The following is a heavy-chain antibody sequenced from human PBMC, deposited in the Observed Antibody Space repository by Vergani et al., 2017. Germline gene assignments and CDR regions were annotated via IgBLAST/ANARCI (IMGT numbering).Heavy chain of an antibody. Sequence: QVQLQESGPGLLKPSQTLSLTCSVAGDSISSGNYYWNWIRRPAGKGLEWMGRIYSSGSPSYNPSIKSRITMSLDTSKNQFSLSLSSVTAADTSVYYCARGTFLHAFDNWGQGTVVTVSS. D-gene: IGHD1-26*01. CDR2: IYSSGSP. J-gene: IGHJ3*02. CDR1: GDSISSGNYY. V-gene: IGHV4-61*02. CDR3: ARGTFLHAFDN.